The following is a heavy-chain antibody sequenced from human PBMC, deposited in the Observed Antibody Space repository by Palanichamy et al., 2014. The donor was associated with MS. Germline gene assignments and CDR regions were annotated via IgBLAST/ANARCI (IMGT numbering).Heavy chain of an antibody. CDR1: GFTFSSYA. CDR2: ISGSSSST. CDR3: AKIGYDYVWGSYRHFDY. J-gene: IGHJ4*02. Sequence: EVQLLESGGGLVQPGGSLRLSCAASGFTFSSYAMGWVRQVPGKGLEWVSAISGSSSSTYYADSVKGRFTISRDNSKNTLYLQMNSLRAEDTAVYYCAKIGYDYVWGSYRHFDYWGQGTLVTASS. V-gene: IGHV3-23*01. D-gene: IGHD3-16*02.